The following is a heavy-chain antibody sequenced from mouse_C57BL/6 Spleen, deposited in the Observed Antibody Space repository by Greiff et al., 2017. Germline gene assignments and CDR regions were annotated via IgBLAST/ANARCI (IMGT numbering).Heavy chain of an antibody. CDR3: ARAGDYDVWYFDV. Sequence: ESGPGLVKPSQSLSLTCSVTGYSITSGYYWNWIRQFPGNKLEWMGYISYDGSNNYNPSLKNRISITRDTSKNQFFLKLNSVTTEDTATYYCARAGDYDVWYFDVWGTGTTVTVSS. CDR1: GYSITSGYY. CDR2: ISYDGSN. D-gene: IGHD2-4*01. V-gene: IGHV3-6*01. J-gene: IGHJ1*03.